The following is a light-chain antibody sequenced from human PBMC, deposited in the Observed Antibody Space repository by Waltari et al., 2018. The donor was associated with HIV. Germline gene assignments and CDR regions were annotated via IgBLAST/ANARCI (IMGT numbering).Light chain of an antibody. CDR3: QQYYNTPRT. J-gene: IGKJ1*01. V-gene: IGKV4-1*01. Sequence: DIVMTQSPDSLAVSLGERATINCKSSQSILYSSNNKNYLAWYQQKPGQPPKLLLYWASTRQSGFPDRFSGSGSETNFTLTISSLQAEDVAVYYCQQYYNTPRTFCQGTKVEIK. CDR1: QSILYSSNNKNY. CDR2: WAS.